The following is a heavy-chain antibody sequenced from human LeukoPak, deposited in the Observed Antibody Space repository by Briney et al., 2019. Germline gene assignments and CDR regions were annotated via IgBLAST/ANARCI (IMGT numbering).Heavy chain of an antibody. V-gene: IGHV4-59*08. CDR2: IYYSVST. Sequence: PSETLSLTCAVSGGSISSYYWSWIRQPPGKGLGWIGYIYYSVSTNYNPSLKSRVTISVATSKSQFSLKLSSVTAADTAVYYCARHEKYYDILTGYRPHYYFDYWGQGTLVTVSS. CDR1: GGSISSYY. D-gene: IGHD3-9*01. J-gene: IGHJ4*02. CDR3: ARHEKYYDILTGYRPHYYFDY.